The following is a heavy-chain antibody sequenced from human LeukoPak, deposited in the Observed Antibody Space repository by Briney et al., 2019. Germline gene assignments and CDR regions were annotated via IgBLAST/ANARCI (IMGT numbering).Heavy chain of an antibody. CDR2: ISNNGRNK. CDR3: TRDLTGHYSIDY. J-gene: IGHJ4*02. D-gene: IGHD3-22*01. Sequence: SCKASGGTFSSYAIHWVRQAPGKGLEWVAFISNNGRNKDYADSVKGRFTISRDNSKNTLYLQVNSLRPDDTAVYYCTRDLTGHYSIDYWGQGTLVTVSS. CDR1: GGTFSSYA. V-gene: IGHV3-30*04.